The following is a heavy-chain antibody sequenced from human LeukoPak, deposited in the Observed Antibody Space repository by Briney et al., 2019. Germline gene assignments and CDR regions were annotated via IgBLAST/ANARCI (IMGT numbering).Heavy chain of an antibody. CDR3: ARSRSYSSSWYPPNWFDP. CDR1: GDSVSSNSAA. CDR2: TYYRSKWYN. V-gene: IGHV6-1*01. J-gene: IGHJ5*02. D-gene: IGHD6-13*01. Sequence: SQTLSLTCAISGDSVSSNSAAWNWIRQSPSRGLEWLGRTYYRSKWYNDYAVSVKSRITINPDTSKSQFSLQLNSVTPEDTAVYYCARSRSYSSSWYPPNWFDPWGQGTLVTVSS.